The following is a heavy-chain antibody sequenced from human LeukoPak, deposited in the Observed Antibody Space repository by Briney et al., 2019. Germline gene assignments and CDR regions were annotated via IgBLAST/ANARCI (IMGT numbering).Heavy chain of an antibody. CDR1: GFTFSSYA. CDR3: AKDLESGYSYGRLIDY. D-gene: IGHD5-18*01. J-gene: IGHJ4*02. CDR2: ISYDGSNK. V-gene: IGHV3-30-3*01. Sequence: PGGSLRLSCAASGFTFSSYAMHWVRQAPGKGLEWVAVISYDGSNKYYADSVKGRFTISRDNSKNTLYLQMNSLRAEDTAVYYCAKDLESGYSYGRLIDYWGQGTLVTVSS.